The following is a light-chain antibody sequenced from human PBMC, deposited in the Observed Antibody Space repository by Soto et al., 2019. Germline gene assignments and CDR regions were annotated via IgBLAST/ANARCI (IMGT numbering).Light chain of an antibody. CDR2: DVS. J-gene: IGLJ1*01. Sequence: QYVLTQPASVSESPGQSITISCTGTSSDVGAYNYVSWYQQHPGKAPKLMIYDVSHRPSGVSDRFSGSKSGNTASLTISGLQAEDEADYYCSSCTSSSTFVFGTGTKVTVL. CDR1: SSDVGAYNY. V-gene: IGLV2-14*01. CDR3: SSCTSSSTFV.